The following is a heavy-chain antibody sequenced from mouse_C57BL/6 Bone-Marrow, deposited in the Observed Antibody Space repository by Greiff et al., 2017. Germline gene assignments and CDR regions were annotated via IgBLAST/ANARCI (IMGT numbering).Heavy chain of an antibody. V-gene: IGHV14-4*01. J-gene: IGHJ3*01. CDR3: TTAAYGYDGVAY. D-gene: IGHD2-2*01. CDR2: IDPENGDT. Sequence: EVKLVESGAELVRPGASVKLSCTASGFNIKDDYMHWVKQRPEQGLEWIGWIDPENGDTEYASKFQGKATLTADTSSDTAYLPLRSLTSEDTAVYYCTTAAYGYDGVAYWGQGTLVTVSA. CDR1: GFNIKDDY.